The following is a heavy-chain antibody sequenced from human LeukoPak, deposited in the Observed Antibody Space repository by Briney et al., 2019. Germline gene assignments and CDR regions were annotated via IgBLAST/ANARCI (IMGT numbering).Heavy chain of an antibody. CDR1: GFTFNNYA. V-gene: IGHV3-48*04. Sequence: GGSLRLSCAASGFTFNNYAMNWVRQAPGKGLEWVSYISSSGSTIYYADSVKGRFTISRDNAKNSLYLQMNSLRAEDTAVYYCAKDKGLRYFGWSPGLYTWGQGTLVTVSS. J-gene: IGHJ5*02. D-gene: IGHD3-9*01. CDR2: ISSSGSTI. CDR3: AKDKGLRYFGWSPGLYT.